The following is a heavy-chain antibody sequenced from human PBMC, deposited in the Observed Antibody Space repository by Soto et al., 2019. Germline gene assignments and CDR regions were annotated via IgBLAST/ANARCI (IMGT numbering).Heavy chain of an antibody. Sequence: PSETLSLTCTVSGGSISSSSYYWGWIRQPPGKGLEWIGSIYYSGSTYYNPSLKSRVTISVDTSKNQFSLKLSSVTAADTAVYYCARRGSSRATTLTFDYWGQGTLVTVSS. CDR1: GGSISSSSYY. J-gene: IGHJ4*02. CDR2: IYYSGST. D-gene: IGHD1-26*01. V-gene: IGHV4-39*01. CDR3: ARRGSSRATTLTFDY.